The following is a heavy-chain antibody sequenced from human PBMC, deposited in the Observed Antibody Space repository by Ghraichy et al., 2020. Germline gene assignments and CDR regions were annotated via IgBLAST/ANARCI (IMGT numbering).Heavy chain of an antibody. D-gene: IGHD5-12*01. CDR1: GGSITSFY. V-gene: IGHV4-59*01. CDR3: AVGATILYAFDM. Sequence: SETLSLTCSISGGSITSFYCSWIRQPPGKGLEWIGYFSDSGSTNYNPSLRSRVTISLDTSQNQFSLNLSSVTAADTAVYYCAVGATILYAFDMWGRGTMVTVSS. CDR2: FSDSGST. J-gene: IGHJ3*02.